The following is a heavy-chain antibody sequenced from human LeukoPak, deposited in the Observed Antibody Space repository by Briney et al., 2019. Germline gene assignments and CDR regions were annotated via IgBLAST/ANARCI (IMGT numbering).Heavy chain of an antibody. Sequence: QPGGSLRLSCAASGFTLINYWMSWVRQAPGKGLEWVANIKQDGSEKYYVDSVKDRFTISRDNAKNSLYLQMNSLRAEDAAVYYCTRENWYIDYWGQGNLVTVSS. CDR3: TRENWYIDY. CDR1: GFTLINYW. V-gene: IGHV3-7*01. CDR2: IKQDGSEK. J-gene: IGHJ4*02.